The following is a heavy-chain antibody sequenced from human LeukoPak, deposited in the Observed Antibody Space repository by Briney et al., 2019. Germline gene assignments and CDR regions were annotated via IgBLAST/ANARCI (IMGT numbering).Heavy chain of an antibody. V-gene: IGHV3-73*01. J-gene: IGHJ4*02. Sequence: GGSLKLSCAASGFSFSDSPIHWVRQASGKGLEWVGRIRSKADNYATAYAASVQGRCTISRDDSKNTAYLQLNSLKTEDTAVYYCTQSNYWGQGALVTVSS. CDR1: GFSFSDSP. CDR2: IRSKADNYAT. CDR3: TQSNY.